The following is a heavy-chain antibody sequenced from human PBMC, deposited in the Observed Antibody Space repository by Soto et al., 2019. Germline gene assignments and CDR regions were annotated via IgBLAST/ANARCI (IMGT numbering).Heavy chain of an antibody. CDR1: GGSISSISYY. J-gene: IGHJ3*02. V-gene: IGHV4-39*01. Sequence: SETLSLTCTVSGGSISSISYYWGWIRQPPGKGLEWIGSIYYSGSTYYNPSLKSRVTISVDTSKNQFSLKMSSVTAADTALYYCARVERGTATTVVDAFDIWGPGTMVTVSS. D-gene: IGHD1-1*01. CDR2: IYYSGST. CDR3: ARVERGTATTVVDAFDI.